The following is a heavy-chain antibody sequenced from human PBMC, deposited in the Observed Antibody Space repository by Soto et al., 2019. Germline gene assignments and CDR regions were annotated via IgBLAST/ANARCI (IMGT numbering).Heavy chain of an antibody. V-gene: IGHV4-59*01. Sequence: APETLSLTCTVSGGSISSYYWSWIRQPPGKGLEWIGYIYYSGSTNYNPSLKSRVTISVDTSKNQFSLKLSSVTAADTAVYYCARVDDYVWGSYLLDPWGQGTLVTVSS. CDR2: IYYSGST. D-gene: IGHD3-16*01. J-gene: IGHJ5*02. CDR3: ARVDDYVWGSYLLDP. CDR1: GGSISSYY.